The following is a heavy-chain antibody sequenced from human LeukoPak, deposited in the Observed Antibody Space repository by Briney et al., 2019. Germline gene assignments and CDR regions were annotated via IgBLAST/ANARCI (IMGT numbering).Heavy chain of an antibody. CDR3: ARVHGYYDILTGYYRYYFDY. CDR1: GVSFSGYY. D-gene: IGHD3-9*01. V-gene: IGHV4-34*01. Sequence: SETLSLTCAVYGVSFSGYYWSWLRQPPGKGLEWVGEINHSGSTNYNPSLKSRVTIDTSKNQFSLKLTSVTAADTAVYYCARVHGYYDILTGYYRYYFDYWGQGTLVTVSS. CDR2: INHSGST. J-gene: IGHJ4*02.